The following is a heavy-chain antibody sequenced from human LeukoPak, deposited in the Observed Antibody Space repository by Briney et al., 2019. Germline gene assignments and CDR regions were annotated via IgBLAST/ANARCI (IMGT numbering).Heavy chain of an antibody. Sequence: GGSLRLSCAASGFTFSSYSMNWVRQAPGKGLEWVSSISSSSSYIYYADSVKGRFTISRDNAKYSLYLQMNSLRAEDTAVYYCARGGIQVSGIDEFDYWGQGTLVTVSS. CDR3: ARGGIQVSGIDEFDY. J-gene: IGHJ4*02. CDR2: ISSSSSYI. V-gene: IGHV3-21*01. CDR1: GFTFSSYS. D-gene: IGHD6-19*01.